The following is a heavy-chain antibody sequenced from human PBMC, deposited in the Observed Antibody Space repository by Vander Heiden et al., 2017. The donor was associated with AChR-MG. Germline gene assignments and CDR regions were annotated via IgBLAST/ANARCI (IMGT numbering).Heavy chain of an antibody. CDR1: GFTFSSYT. J-gene: IGHJ3*02. D-gene: IGHD2-21*02. V-gene: IGHV3-21*01. Sequence: EVQLVESGGGLVKPGGSLRLSCAASGFTFSSYTMNWVRQAPGKGLEWVSSITSGSSYRHYADSVKGRFTISRDNAKNSLYLQMNSLRAEDTAVYYCARDHGFSGDYAFDIWGQGTVVTVSS. CDR2: ITSGSSYR. CDR3: ARDHGFSGDYAFDI.